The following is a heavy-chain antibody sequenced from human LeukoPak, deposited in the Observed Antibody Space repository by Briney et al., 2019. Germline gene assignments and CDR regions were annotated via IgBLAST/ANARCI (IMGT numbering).Heavy chain of an antibody. CDR1: GYTCTCYY. Sequence: ASVKVSCKASGYTCTCYYMHWVRQPPGQGLEWMGRINPNSGGTNYAQKFQGRVTMTRDTSISTAYMQLSRLRPADTAVYYFLPLGNLGYCSSTSCPKDYMDVWGKGTTVRVSS. CDR2: INPNSGGT. CDR3: LPLGNLGYCSSTSCPKDYMDV. J-gene: IGHJ6*03. D-gene: IGHD2-2*01. V-gene: IGHV1-2*06.